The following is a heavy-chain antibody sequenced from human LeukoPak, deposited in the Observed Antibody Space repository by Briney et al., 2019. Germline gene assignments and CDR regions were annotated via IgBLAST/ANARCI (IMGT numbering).Heavy chain of an antibody. CDR1: GFTFSSYA. CDR3: ARAPSYYDILTGSPLEI. D-gene: IGHD3-9*01. J-gene: IGHJ6*04. V-gene: IGHV3-30-3*01. CDR2: ISYDGSNK. Sequence: PGGSLRLSCAASGFTFSSYAMHWVRQAPGKGLEWVAVISYDGSNKYYADSVKGRFTISRDNSKNTLYPQMNSLRAEDTAVYYCARAPSYYDILTGSPLEIWGKGTTVTVSS.